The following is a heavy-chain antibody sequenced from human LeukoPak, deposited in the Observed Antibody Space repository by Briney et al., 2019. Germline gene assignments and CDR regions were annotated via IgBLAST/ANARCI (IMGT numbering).Heavy chain of an antibody. CDR2: IGSDGSEK. CDR1: GFNFDTYG. Sequence: GGSLRLSCAASGFNFDTYGMQWVRQAPGKGLEWVTFIGSDGSEKYYADSVKGRFTVSRDNSRSTVYLQMNSLRAEDTAVYYCAQEGGRRGFFDYWGQGTLVTVSS. D-gene: IGHD3-22*01. V-gene: IGHV3-30*02. J-gene: IGHJ4*02. CDR3: AQEGGRRGFFDY.